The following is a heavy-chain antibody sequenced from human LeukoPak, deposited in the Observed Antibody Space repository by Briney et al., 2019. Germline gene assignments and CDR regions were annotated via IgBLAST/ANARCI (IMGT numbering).Heavy chain of an antibody. CDR3: ARARVADYYDSSGYYYIFDY. CDR1: GGSISSYY. Sequence: PSETLSLTCTVSGGSISSYYWSGFPNPAGKGLGGSGRIYPMGSTNYNPSLQSRLTMSVDTSKNQLSLKLSSVTAADTAVYYCARARVADYYDSSGYYYIFDYWGQGTLVTVSS. J-gene: IGHJ4*02. V-gene: IGHV4-4*07. CDR2: IYPMGST. D-gene: IGHD3-22*01.